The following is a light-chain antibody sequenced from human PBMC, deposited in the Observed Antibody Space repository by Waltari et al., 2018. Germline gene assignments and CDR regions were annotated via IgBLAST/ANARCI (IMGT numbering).Light chain of an antibody. CDR1: SSDVGSYSL. V-gene: IGLV2-23*03. Sequence: QSALTQPASVSGSPGQSITISCTGTSSDVGSYSLFSWYQKHPGKAPKLMIYGGSRRPSGVSNRFSGSKSGNTASLTISGLQAEDEADYYCCSYAGSSSFPYVFGTGTKVTVL. CDR2: GGS. CDR3: CSYAGSSSFPYV. J-gene: IGLJ1*01.